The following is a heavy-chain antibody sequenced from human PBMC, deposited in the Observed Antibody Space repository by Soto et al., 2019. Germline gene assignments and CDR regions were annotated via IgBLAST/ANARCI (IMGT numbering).Heavy chain of an antibody. V-gene: IGHV3-30*03. Sequence: GGSLRLSCAASGFIFSSYGMHWVRQAPGKGLEWVAVISYDGSNKYYADSVKGRFTISRDNSKNTLYLQMNSLRAEDTAVYYCAALGYYFDYWGQGTLVTVSS. CDR1: GFIFSSYG. CDR2: ISYDGSNK. J-gene: IGHJ4*02. CDR3: AALGYYFDY.